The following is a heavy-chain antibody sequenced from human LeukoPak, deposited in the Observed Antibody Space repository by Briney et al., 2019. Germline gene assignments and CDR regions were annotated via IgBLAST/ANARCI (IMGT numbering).Heavy chain of an antibody. CDR3: AREVGAYHDAFDI. D-gene: IGHD1-26*01. V-gene: IGHV1-69*13. Sequence: ASVKVSCKASGGTFSSYAISWVRPALGQGLEWMGGIIPIFGTANYAQKFQGRVTITADESTSTAYMELSSLRSEDTAVYYCAREVGAYHDAFDIWGQGTMVTVSS. CDR1: GGTFSSYA. CDR2: IIPIFGTA. J-gene: IGHJ3*02.